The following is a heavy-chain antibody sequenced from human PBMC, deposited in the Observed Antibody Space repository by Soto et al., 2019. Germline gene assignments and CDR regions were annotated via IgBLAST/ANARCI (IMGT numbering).Heavy chain of an antibody. D-gene: IGHD5-18*01. CDR1: GGSFSGHY. Sequence: SETLSLTCAVYGGSFSGHYWSWIRQPPGKGLEWIGEINHSGSTNYNPSLKSRVTISVDTSKNQFSLKLSSVTAADTAVYYCARGQRNSAMLLSQYYYYGMDVWGQGTTVTVSS. CDR2: INHSGST. J-gene: IGHJ6*02. V-gene: IGHV4-34*01. CDR3: ARGQRNSAMLLSQYYYYGMDV.